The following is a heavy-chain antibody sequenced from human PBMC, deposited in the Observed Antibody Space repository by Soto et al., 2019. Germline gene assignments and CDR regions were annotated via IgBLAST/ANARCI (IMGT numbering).Heavy chain of an antibody. CDR1: GFTFSSYG. V-gene: IGHV3-30*18. Sequence: SLRLACAASGFTFSSYGMHSVRQAPGKRLEWVAVISYDGSNKYYADSVKGRFTISRDNSKNTLYLQMNSLRAEDTAVYYCAKDASTNAVCYHMALDYWGQGTLVTVSS. D-gene: IGHD2-8*01. J-gene: IGHJ4*02. CDR2: ISYDGSNK. CDR3: AKDASTNAVCYHMALDY.